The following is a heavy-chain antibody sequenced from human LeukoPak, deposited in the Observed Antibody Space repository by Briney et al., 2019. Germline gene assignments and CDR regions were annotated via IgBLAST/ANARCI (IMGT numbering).Heavy chain of an antibody. V-gene: IGHV3-23*01. Sequence: GGSLRLSCAASGFTFSSYAMSWVGQAPGKGLEWVAAISGSGGSTYYADSVKGRFTISRDNSKNTLYLQMNSLRAEDTAVYYCAKDGDRDSSWPYWGQGTLVTVSS. CDR1: GFTFSSYA. CDR3: AKDGDRDSSWPY. J-gene: IGHJ4*02. D-gene: IGHD6-13*01. CDR2: ISGSGGST.